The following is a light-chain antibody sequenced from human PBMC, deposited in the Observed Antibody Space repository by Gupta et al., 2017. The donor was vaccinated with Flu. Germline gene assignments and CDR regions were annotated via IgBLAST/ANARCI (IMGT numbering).Light chain of an antibody. CDR1: QSISSW. Sequence: DIQMTQSPSTLSASVGDRVTITCRASQSISSWLAWYQQKPGKAPKLLIYKASSLESGVPSRFSGSGSGTEFTLTISSLQPDDFATYYCQQENSSSNIFGQGTKMEIK. V-gene: IGKV1-5*03. CDR2: KAS. CDR3: QQENSSSNI. J-gene: IGKJ2*01.